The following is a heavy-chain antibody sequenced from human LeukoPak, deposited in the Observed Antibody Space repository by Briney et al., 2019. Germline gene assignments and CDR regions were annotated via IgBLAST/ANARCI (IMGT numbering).Heavy chain of an antibody. CDR1: RLTLSIYW. V-gene: IGHV3-7*01. D-gene: IGHD2-21*01. CDR2: IKQDVSEK. Sequence: GRSLRLSCAASRLTLSIYWMSWVRQAPGKGREWVANIKQDVSEKYYVDCVKGRLTISRDNAKNSLYLQMNSLRAEDTAVYYCARDLRIAHPDYWGQGTLVTVSS. J-gene: IGHJ4*02. CDR3: ARDLRIAHPDY.